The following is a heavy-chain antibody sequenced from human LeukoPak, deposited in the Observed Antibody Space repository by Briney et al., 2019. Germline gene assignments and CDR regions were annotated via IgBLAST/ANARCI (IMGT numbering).Heavy chain of an antibody. V-gene: IGHV4-4*09. CDR3: ARILVSGGHRDIVATATAGHFDY. Sequence: SETLSLTCTVSGGSISSYYWSWIRQTPGKGLEWIGYIYASGSTTYNPSLKSRVTISIDTSKNQFSLKLSSVTAADTAVYYCARILVSGGHRDIVATATAGHFDYWGQGTLVTVSS. CDR2: IYASGST. J-gene: IGHJ4*02. CDR1: GGSISSYY. D-gene: IGHD5-12*01.